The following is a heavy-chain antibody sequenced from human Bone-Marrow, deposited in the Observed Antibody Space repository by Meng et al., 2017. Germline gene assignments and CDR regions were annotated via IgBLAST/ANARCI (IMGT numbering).Heavy chain of an antibody. CDR1: GFTFSSYE. CDR3: ARLENSAYNLGAVDS. D-gene: IGHD5-12*01. V-gene: IGHV3-48*03. J-gene: IGHJ4*02. Sequence: GGSLRLSCVASGFTFSSYEMIWVRQAPGKGLEWVSYISSSGTTIYYADSVKGRFTISRDDAKNSLFLQMNSLRAEDTAIYYCARLENSAYNLGAVDSWGQGTLVTVSS. CDR2: ISSSGTTI.